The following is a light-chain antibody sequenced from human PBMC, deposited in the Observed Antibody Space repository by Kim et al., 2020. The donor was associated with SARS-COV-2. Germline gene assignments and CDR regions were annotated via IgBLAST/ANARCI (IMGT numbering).Light chain of an antibody. CDR3: QAWDSSYVV. J-gene: IGLJ2*01. V-gene: IGLV3-1*01. CDR1: NLGDKY. CDR2: QDS. Sequence: VSPGQTASITCSGDNLGDKYACWYQQEPGQSPVLVIYQDSKRPSGIPERFSGSNSGNTATLTISGTQAMDEADYYCQAWDSSYVVFGGGTQLTVL.